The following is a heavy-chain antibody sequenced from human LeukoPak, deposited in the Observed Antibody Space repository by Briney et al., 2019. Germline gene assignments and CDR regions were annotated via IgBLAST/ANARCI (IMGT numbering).Heavy chain of an antibody. CDR3: ARPNWARRYFDY. CDR2: IYPYDSEI. Sequence: GESLKISCKGSGYIFTSYSIAWVRQMPGKGLEWMGVIYPYDSEIRYSPSFQGQVTTSADKSISTAYLQWSSLKASDTVMYYCARPNWARRYFDYWGQGTLVTVSS. CDR1: GYIFTSYS. V-gene: IGHV5-51*01. D-gene: IGHD7-27*01. J-gene: IGHJ4*02.